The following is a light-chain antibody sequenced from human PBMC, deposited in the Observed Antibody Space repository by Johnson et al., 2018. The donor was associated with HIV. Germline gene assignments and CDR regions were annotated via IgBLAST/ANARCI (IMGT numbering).Light chain of an antibody. CDR1: SSNIGNSY. CDR2: EKN. Sequence: QSVLSQPPSVSAAPGQKVTISCSGSSSNIGNSYVCWYQRLPGTAPKLLIYEKNKRPSGIPDRFSASKSGTSATLGITGLQTGDEADYYCGTWDSSLSANYVVGTGTKGTVL. V-gene: IGLV1-51*02. J-gene: IGLJ1*01. CDR3: GTWDSSLSANYV.